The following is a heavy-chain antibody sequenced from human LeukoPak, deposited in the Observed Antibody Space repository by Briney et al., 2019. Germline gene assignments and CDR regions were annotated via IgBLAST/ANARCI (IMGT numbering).Heavy chain of an antibody. CDR1: GFTFSSYA. CDR2: ISGSGGST. Sequence: GGSLRLSCAASGFTFSSYAMSWVRQSPGKGLEWVSAISGSGGSTYYADSVKGRFTISRDNSKNTLYLQMNSLRADDTAVYYCAKDLTSTETTVTAEYFQHWGQGTLVTVS. J-gene: IGHJ1*01. D-gene: IGHD4-17*01. CDR3: AKDLTSTETTVTAEYFQH. V-gene: IGHV3-23*01.